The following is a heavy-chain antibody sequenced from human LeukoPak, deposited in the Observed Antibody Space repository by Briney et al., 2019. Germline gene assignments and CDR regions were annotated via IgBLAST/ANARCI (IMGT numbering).Heavy chain of an antibody. CDR1: GFTFSSYI. Sequence: PGGSLRLSCAASGFTFSSYIMNLVRQAPGKGLEWVSSIIIIIIYKYYAHSVKGRFTISRDNDKNSLYLQMNSLRDKDMAVYYCARGSYCGGDCYSNWGQGTLVTVSS. V-gene: IGHV3-21*01. D-gene: IGHD2-21*02. CDR2: IIIIIIYK. J-gene: IGHJ4*02. CDR3: ARGSYCGGDCYSN.